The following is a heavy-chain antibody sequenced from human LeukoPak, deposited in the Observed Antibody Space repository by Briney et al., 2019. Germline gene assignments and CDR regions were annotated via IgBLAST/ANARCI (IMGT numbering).Heavy chain of an antibody. CDR2: IYHSGST. D-gene: IGHD3-10*01. CDR1: GGSISSSSW. Sequence: PSGTLSLTCAVSGGSISSSSWLSWVRQPPGKGLEWIGEIYHSGSTTYNLSLKSRVTISVDNSKTQFSLKLTSVTAADTAVYYCARMRFGEFLGLLSFDPWGQGTLVTVSS. V-gene: IGHV4-4*02. CDR3: ARMRFGEFLGLLSFDP. J-gene: IGHJ5*02.